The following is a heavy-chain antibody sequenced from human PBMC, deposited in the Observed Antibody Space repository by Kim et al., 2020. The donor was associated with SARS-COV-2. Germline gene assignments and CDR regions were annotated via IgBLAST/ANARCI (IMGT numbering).Heavy chain of an antibody. V-gene: IGHV3-23*01. D-gene: IGHD6-19*01. Sequence: GGSLRLSCAASGFTFSSYAMSWVRQAPGKGLEWVSAISGSGGSTYYTDSVKGRFTISRDNSKNTLYLQMNSLRAEDTAVYYCAKEAGVPAPSGYYGMDVWGQGTTVTVSS. CDR2: ISGSGGST. CDR3: AKEAGVPAPSGYYGMDV. J-gene: IGHJ6*02. CDR1: GFTFSSYA.